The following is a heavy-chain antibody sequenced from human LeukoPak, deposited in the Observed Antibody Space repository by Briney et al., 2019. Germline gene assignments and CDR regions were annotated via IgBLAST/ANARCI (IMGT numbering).Heavy chain of an antibody. CDR3: AKDNRRHYTSGPNPDSLH. CDR2: ISWNSGSI. V-gene: IGHV3-9*01. Sequence: GGSLRLSCAGSGFIFNNYAMYWVRQPPGKGLEWVSGISWNSGSIDYADSVKGRFTISRDNAKNSLYLQMNSLRVEDTAFYYCAKDNRRHYTSGPNPDSLHWGQGALVTVSS. D-gene: IGHD6-19*01. J-gene: IGHJ4*02. CDR1: GFIFNNYA.